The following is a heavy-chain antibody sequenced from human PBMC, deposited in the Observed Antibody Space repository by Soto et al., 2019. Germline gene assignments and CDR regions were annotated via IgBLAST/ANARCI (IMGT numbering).Heavy chain of an antibody. D-gene: IGHD1-26*01. CDR3: ARDLPPHPTQKKGDRGALYGMDD. J-gene: IGHJ6*02. Sequence: SVKVSCKSSGGTFTNYAIKWVRQAPGQGLEWMGGIIPIFGTANYAQKFQGRVTMTADESTSTAYMELGSLRSEDTAVYYCARDLPPHPTQKKGDRGALYGMDDWGQGTTVTVSS. CDR1: GGTFTNYA. V-gene: IGHV1-69*13. CDR2: IIPIFGTA.